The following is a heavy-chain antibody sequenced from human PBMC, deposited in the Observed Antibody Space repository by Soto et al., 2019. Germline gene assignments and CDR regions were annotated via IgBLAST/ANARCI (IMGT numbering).Heavy chain of an antibody. CDR2: MFYTGTT. CDR1: GGPISSGDYY. D-gene: IGHD2-2*01. Sequence: SETLSLTCSVSGGPISSGDYYWSWIRQPPGKGLEWIGYMFYTGTTYCNPSLKSRITISMDTSKNQFSLRLTSVTAADTAEYHCARVVRFCSSPSCRGRNWFDPWGQGTRVTVSS. V-gene: IGHV4-30-4*01. J-gene: IGHJ5*02. CDR3: ARVVRFCSSPSCRGRNWFDP.